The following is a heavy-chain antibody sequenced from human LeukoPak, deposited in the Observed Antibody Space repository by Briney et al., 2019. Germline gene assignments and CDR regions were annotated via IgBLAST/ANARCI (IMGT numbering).Heavy chain of an antibody. CDR3: ARRGAVAGPPFDL. V-gene: IGHV5-51*01. CDR2: IYPGDSDT. Sequence: GESLKISWKGSGYSFTSYWIGWVRQMPGKGLEWMGIIYPGDSDTRYSPSFQGQVTISAEKSISTAYLQWSSLKASDTAMYYCARRGAVAGPPFDLWGRGTLVTVSS. J-gene: IGHJ2*01. D-gene: IGHD6-19*01. CDR1: GYSFTSYW.